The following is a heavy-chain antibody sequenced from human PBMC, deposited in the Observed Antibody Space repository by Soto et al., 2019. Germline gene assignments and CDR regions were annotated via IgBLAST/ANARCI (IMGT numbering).Heavy chain of an antibody. D-gene: IGHD7-27*01. CDR1: GGSISSYY. V-gene: IGHV4-59*08. CDR2: IYYSGST. CDR3: ARHVANWGDGYYYYYMDV. J-gene: IGHJ6*03. Sequence: QVQLQESGPGLVKPSETLSLTCTVSGGSISSYYWSWIRQPPGKGLEWIGYIYYSGSTNYNPSLKSRVTLSVDTSKNQFSLKLSSVTAADTAVYYCARHVANWGDGYYYYYMDVWGKGTTVTVSS.